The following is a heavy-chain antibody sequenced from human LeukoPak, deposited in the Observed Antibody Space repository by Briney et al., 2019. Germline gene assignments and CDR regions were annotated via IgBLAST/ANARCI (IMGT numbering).Heavy chain of an antibody. CDR2: IWYDGSNK. CDR3: ARAGDDAFDI. CDR1: GFTFSSYG. V-gene: IGHV3-33*01. Sequence: GGSLRLSCAASGFTFSSYGMHWVRQAPGKGREWVAVIWYDGSNKYYADSVKGRFTISRDNSKNTLYLQMNSLRAEDTAVYYCARAGDDAFDIWGQGTMVTVSS. J-gene: IGHJ3*02.